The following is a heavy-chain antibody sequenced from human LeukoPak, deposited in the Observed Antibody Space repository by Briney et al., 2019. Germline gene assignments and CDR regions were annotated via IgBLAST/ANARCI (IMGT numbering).Heavy chain of an antibody. V-gene: IGHV1-18*01. Sequence: ASVKVSCKASGYTFTIYGISWVRQAPGQALEWMGWIRANKGTTNYAQNFQGRVTMTTDTSTSTAYMELRSLRSDDTAVYFCARPRAAPDTYYFDYWGQGTLVTVSS. CDR1: GYTFTIYG. CDR2: IRANKGTT. CDR3: ARPRAAPDTYYFDY. D-gene: IGHD6-13*01. J-gene: IGHJ4*02.